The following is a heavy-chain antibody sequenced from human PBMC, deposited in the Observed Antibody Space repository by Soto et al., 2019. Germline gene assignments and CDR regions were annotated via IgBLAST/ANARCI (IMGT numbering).Heavy chain of an antibody. CDR3: AKTMGALGYCSGSRCYAALH. Sequence: EVQLLESGGGLVQPGGSLRLSCVGSGFTFSSYAMTWVRQAPGKGLEWVSTIIDSGDSTYYADSVKGRFTISRDNSENTLFLEMNSLRADDTAVYYCAKTMGALGYCSGSRCYAALHWGQGTLVTVSS. CDR2: IIDSGDST. D-gene: IGHD2-15*01. CDR1: GFTFSSYA. V-gene: IGHV3-23*01. J-gene: IGHJ4*02.